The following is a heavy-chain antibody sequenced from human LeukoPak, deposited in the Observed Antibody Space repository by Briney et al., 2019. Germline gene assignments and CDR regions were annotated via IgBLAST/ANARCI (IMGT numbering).Heavy chain of an antibody. Sequence: SETLPLTCTVSGGSISSSSYYWGWIRQPPGKGLEWIGSIYYSGSTYYNPSLKSRVTISVDTSKNQFSLKLSSVTAADTTVYYCSRELRDYYDSGSYYSYYYYYYMDVWGKGTAVTVSS. CDR2: IYYSGST. D-gene: IGHD3-10*01. CDR1: GGSISSSSYY. CDR3: SRELRDYYDSGSYYSYYYYYYMDV. V-gene: IGHV4-39*07. J-gene: IGHJ6*03.